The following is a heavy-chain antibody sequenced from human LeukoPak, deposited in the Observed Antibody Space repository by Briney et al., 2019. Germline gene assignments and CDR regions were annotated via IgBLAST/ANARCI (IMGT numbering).Heavy chain of an antibody. V-gene: IGHV4-34*01. Sequence: SETLTLTCAVYGGSFSGYYWSWIRQPPGKGLEWIGEINHSGSTNYNPSLKSRVTISVDTSKNQFSLKLSSVTAADTAVYYCARAPGYSSGWYGARGTSRYFDYWGQGTLVTVSS. J-gene: IGHJ4*02. CDR3: ARAPGYSSGWYGARGTSRYFDY. CDR2: INHSGST. CDR1: GGSFSGYY. D-gene: IGHD6-19*01.